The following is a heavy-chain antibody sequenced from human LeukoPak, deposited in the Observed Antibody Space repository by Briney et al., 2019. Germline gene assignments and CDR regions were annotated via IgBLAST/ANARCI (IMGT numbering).Heavy chain of an antibody. D-gene: IGHD2-2*01. CDR2: IYTSGST. Sequence: SQTLSLTCTVSGGSISSGSYYWSWIRQPAGKGLEWIGRIYTSGSTNYNPSLKSRVTISVDTSKNQFSLKLSSVTAADTAVYYCARDTFDQPYCSNTSCYGLSSRYFDYWGQGTLVTVSS. CDR1: GGSISSGSYY. J-gene: IGHJ4*02. V-gene: IGHV4-61*02. CDR3: ARDTFDQPYCSNTSCYGLSSRYFDY.